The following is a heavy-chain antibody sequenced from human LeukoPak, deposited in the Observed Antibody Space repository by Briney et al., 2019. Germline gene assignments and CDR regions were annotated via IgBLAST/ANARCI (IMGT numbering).Heavy chain of an antibody. CDR3: ARDPRPRGGWFYFDY. D-gene: IGHD6-19*01. J-gene: IGHJ4*02. CDR1: GDSISSGNY. Sequence: SGTLSLTCGVSGDSISSGNYWNWVRQPPGKGLEWIGDIYQSGITNYNPSLKSRVTMSVDKSKNEFSLKLDSETAADTAVYYCARDPRPRGGWFYFDYWGQGILVTVSS. CDR2: IYQSGIT. V-gene: IGHV4-4*02.